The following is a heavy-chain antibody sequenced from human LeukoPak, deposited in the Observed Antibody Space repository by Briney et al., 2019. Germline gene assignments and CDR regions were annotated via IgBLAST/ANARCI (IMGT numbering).Heavy chain of an antibody. J-gene: IGHJ4*02. CDR1: GYTFSNYG. V-gene: IGHV1-18*01. Sequence: GASVKVSCKASGYTFSNYGISWVRQAPGQGLEWMGGISAYNGNTNYAQKLQGRVTMTRDTSTRTAYMGLRSLRSDDTAVYYCVRDYKGYSGYDGFDYWGQGTLVTVSS. CDR3: VRDYKGYSGYDGFDY. CDR2: ISAYNGNT. D-gene: IGHD5-12*01.